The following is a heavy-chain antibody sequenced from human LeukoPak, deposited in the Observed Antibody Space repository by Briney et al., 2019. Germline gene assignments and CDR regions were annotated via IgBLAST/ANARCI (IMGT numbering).Heavy chain of an antibody. Sequence: SETLSLTCAVYGGSFSGYHWSWIRQPPGKGLEWIGEINHSGSTNYNPSLKSRVTISVDTSKNQFSLKLSSVTAADTAVYCCARGRYASDYWGQGTLVTVSS. CDR2: INHSGST. CDR1: GGSFSGYH. CDR3: ARGRYASDY. V-gene: IGHV4-34*01. D-gene: IGHD5-12*01. J-gene: IGHJ4*02.